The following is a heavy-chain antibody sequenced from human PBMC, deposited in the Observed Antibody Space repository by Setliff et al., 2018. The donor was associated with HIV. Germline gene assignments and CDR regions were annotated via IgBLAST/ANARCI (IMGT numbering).Heavy chain of an antibody. CDR3: ARGTVVGATIYYFDY. CDR2: LNPKTGVA. V-gene: IGHV1-2*06. J-gene: IGHJ4*02. CDR1: GYTFTGYY. D-gene: IGHD1-26*01. Sequence: ASVKVSCKASGYTFTGYYLHWVRQAPGQGLQWMGRLNPKTGVAHFAQTCQGRVTMNRDTSLGIAFMELSRVKSADTAVYFCARGTVVGATIYYFDYWGQGTLVTVSS.